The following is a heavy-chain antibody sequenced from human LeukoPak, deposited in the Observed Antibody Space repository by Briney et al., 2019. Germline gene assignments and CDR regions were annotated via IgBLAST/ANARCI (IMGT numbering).Heavy chain of an antibody. D-gene: IGHD3-3*01. V-gene: IGHV3-23*01. Sequence: PGGSLRLSCAASGFPFSNNVMTWVRQAPGRGLDWLAAIRGSGGGTYYADSVKGRFTISRDNSKNMLYLQMNSLRAEDTAVYYCAKTFPYGTTWYGFYDYWGQGALVTVSS. CDR3: AKTFPYGTTWYGFYDY. CDR1: GFPFSNNV. CDR2: IRGSGGGT. J-gene: IGHJ4*02.